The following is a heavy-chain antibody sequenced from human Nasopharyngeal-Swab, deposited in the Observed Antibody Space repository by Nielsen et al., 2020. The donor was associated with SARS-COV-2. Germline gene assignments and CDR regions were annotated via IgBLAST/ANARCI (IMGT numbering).Heavy chain of an antibody. J-gene: IGHJ6*02. D-gene: IGHD4-17*01. CDR2: INHSGST. Sequence: SEPLSLTFAVYGGSFSGYYWSWIRQPPGKGLEWIGEINHSGSTNYNPSLKSRVTISVDTSKNQFSLKLSSVTAADTAVYYCARVYGDYVLLYYYYYGMDVWGQGTTVAVSS. V-gene: IGHV4-34*01. CDR1: GGSFSGYY. CDR3: ARVYGDYVLLYYYYYGMDV.